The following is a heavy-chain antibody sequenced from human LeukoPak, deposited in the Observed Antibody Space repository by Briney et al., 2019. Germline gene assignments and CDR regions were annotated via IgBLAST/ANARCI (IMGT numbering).Heavy chain of an antibody. CDR2: IYYSGST. CDR1: GGSISSYY. CDR3: ARFAPGRDGYNFSVDD. V-gene: IGHV4-59*01. J-gene: IGHJ4*02. Sequence: PSETLSLTCTVSGGSISSYYWSWIRQPPGKGPEWIGYIYYSGSTKSNPSLKSRVTMSVDTSKNQFSLKLNSVTAADTAVYYCARFAPGRDGYNFSVDDWGQGTLVTVSS. D-gene: IGHD5-24*01.